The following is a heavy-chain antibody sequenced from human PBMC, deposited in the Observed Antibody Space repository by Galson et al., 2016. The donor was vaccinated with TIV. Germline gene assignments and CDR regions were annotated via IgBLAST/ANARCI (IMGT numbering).Heavy chain of an antibody. V-gene: IGHV4-31*03. Sequence: TLSLTCTVSGGSIGSGGYYWSWIRQHPGKGLEWIGNIYDSGSAYYNPSLKSRVVVSMETSKNEFSLRLSSVTAADTAVYFCARGKIDYPGESATYYVDYWGRGTPVTVSS. CDR1: GGSIGSGGYY. D-gene: IGHD1-26*01. CDR3: ARGKIDYPGESATYYVDY. J-gene: IGHJ4*02. CDR2: IYDSGSA.